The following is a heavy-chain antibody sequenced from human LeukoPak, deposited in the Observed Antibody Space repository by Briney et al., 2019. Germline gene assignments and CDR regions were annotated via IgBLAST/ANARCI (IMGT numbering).Heavy chain of an antibody. J-gene: IGHJ4*02. CDR1: GGSISSYY. CDR2: IYYSGST. D-gene: IGHD4/OR15-4a*01. CDR3: ARFGASADY. Sequence: PSETLSLTCTVSGGSISSYYWSWIRQPPGKGLEWIGYIYYSGSTNYNPSLKSRVTISVDTSKNQFSLKLSSVTAADTAVYYCARFGASADYWGQGTLVTVSS. V-gene: IGHV4-59*01.